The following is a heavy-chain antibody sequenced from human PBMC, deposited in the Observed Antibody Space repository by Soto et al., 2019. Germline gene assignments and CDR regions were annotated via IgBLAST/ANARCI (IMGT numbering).Heavy chain of an antibody. V-gene: IGHV5-10-1*03. D-gene: IGHD3-22*01. J-gene: IGHJ4*02. Sequence: EVQLVQSGAEVKEPGESLRISCKGSGYTFTDYWITWVRQKPGKGLEWMGRIDPSDSYTGYSPSFQGHVTISADKSISTAYLQWSSLRASDTAMYYCAADRGYYDFWGQGTLVTVSS. CDR3: AADRGYYDF. CDR1: GYTFTDYW. CDR2: IDPSDSYT.